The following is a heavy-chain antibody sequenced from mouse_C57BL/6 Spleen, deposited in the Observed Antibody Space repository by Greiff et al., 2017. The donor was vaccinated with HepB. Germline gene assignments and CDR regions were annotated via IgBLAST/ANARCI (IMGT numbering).Heavy chain of an antibody. CDR1: GYTFTRYW. D-gene: IGHD1-1*01. CDR3: ARKGLDYYGSIYYAMDY. V-gene: IGHV1-55*01. Sequence: VQLQQPGAELVKPGASVKMSCKASGYTFTRYWITWVQQRPGQGLEWIGDIYPGSGSTNYNEKFKSKATLTVDTSSSTAYMQRSSLTSEDSAVYYCARKGLDYYGSIYYAMDYWGQGTSVTVSS. J-gene: IGHJ4*01. CDR2: IYPGSGST.